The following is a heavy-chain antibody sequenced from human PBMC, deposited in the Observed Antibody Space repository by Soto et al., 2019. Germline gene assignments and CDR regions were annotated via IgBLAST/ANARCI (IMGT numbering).Heavy chain of an antibody. D-gene: IGHD6-19*01. CDR2: VNPDGSGA. Sequence: GGSLRLSCAASGFTFGNYWMHWVRQAPGKGLVWVSRVNPDGSGATYADSVKGRFAISRDNSKTTLYLQMSSLRADDTAVYYCAKGSSASRPYYFDYWGQGSLVTVSS. CDR1: GFTFGNYW. CDR3: AKGSSASRPYYFDY. V-gene: IGHV3-74*01. J-gene: IGHJ4*02.